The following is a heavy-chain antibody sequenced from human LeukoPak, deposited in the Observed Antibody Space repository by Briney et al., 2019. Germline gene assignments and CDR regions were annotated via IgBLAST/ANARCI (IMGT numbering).Heavy chain of an antibody. Sequence: GASVKVSCKASGYTFTSYYMHLVRQAPGQGLEWMGIVNPSGGSTSYAQKFQGRVTITADESTSTAYMELSSLRSEDTAVYYCASPDYYGSGSYAHWGQGTLVTVSS. D-gene: IGHD3-10*01. CDR3: ASPDYYGSGSYAH. CDR1: GYTFTSYY. CDR2: VNPSGGST. V-gene: IGHV1-46*01. J-gene: IGHJ4*02.